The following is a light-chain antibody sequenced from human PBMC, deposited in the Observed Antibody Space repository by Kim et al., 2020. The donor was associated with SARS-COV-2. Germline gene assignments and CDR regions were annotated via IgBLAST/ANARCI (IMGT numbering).Light chain of an antibody. V-gene: IGKV3D-15*01. CDR1: QSVSNN. CDR3: QRQNRSTPLT. J-gene: IGKJ5*01. CDR2: DAS. Sequence: EIVLTQSPATLSLSPGERVTLSCRASQSVSNNLAWYQQKPGQAPRLLIYDASTRATGIPARFSGSGSGTEFTLTISSLQSEDYAVYYYQRQNRSTPLTFGQGTRLEIK.